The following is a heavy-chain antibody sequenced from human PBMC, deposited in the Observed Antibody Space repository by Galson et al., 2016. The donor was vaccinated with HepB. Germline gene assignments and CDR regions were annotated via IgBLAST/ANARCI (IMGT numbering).Heavy chain of an antibody. CDR3: VRDQVEYYESSGDDFDY. CDR1: GFTLSSYW. V-gene: IGHV3-7*05. CDR2: IKQDGSEE. D-gene: IGHD3-22*01. J-gene: IGHJ4*02. Sequence: SLRLSCAASGFTLSSYWMSWVRQAPGKGLEWVANIKQDGSEEYYVDSVRGRFTISRDNAKNSLYLQMNSLRAEDTAVYYCVRDQVEYYESSGDDFDYWGQGTLVTVSS.